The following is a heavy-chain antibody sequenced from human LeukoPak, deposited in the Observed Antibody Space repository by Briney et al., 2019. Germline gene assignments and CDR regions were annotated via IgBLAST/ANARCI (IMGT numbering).Heavy chain of an antibody. CDR3: AREKDRNYGWFDP. CDR1: GGSISSGGYY. Sequence: SETLSLTCTVSGGSISSGGYYWSWIRQHPGKGLEWIGCIYYSGSTYYNPSLKSRVTISVDTSKNQFSLKLSSVTAADTAVYYCAREKDRNYGWFDPWGQGTLVTVSS. J-gene: IGHJ5*02. D-gene: IGHD1-14*01. CDR2: IYYSGST. V-gene: IGHV4-31*03.